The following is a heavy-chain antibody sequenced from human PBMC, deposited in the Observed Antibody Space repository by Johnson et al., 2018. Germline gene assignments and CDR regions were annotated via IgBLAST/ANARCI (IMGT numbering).Heavy chain of an antibody. CDR3: AKALHFYDSSGYYEIDAFDI. V-gene: IGHV3-30*18. CDR1: GFTFSSYG. J-gene: IGHJ3*02. D-gene: IGHD3-22*01. CDR2: ISYDGSNK. Sequence: QVQLVQSGGGVVQPGRSLRLSCAASGFTFSSYGMHWVRQAPGKGLEWVAVISYDGSNKYYADSVKGRFTISRDNSKNTLYLQMNSLRAEDTAVYSCAKALHFYDSSGYYEIDAFDIWGQGTMVTVSS.